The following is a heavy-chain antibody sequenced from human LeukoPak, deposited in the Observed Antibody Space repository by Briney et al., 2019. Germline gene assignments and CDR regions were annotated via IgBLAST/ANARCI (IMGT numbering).Heavy chain of an antibody. CDR3: ARVPGYCSGGRCYYAFDI. Sequence: QAGGSLRFSCAASGFTFSSSAMHWVRQAPGKGLEYVSAISSSGGRISYENSVKGRFTISRDNSKNTLYLQMGSLRAEDMAVYHCARVPGYCSGGRCYYAFDIWDQGTMVTVSS. V-gene: IGHV3-64*01. CDR1: GFTFSSSA. CDR2: ISSSGGRI. J-gene: IGHJ3*02. D-gene: IGHD2-15*01.